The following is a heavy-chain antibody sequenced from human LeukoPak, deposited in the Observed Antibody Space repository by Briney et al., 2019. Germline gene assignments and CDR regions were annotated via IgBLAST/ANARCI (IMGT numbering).Heavy chain of an antibody. CDR1: GGSISSSSYY. V-gene: IGHV4-39*07. Sequence: TPSETLSLTCTVSGGSISSSSYYWGWIRQPPGKGLEWIGSIYYSGSTYYNPSLKSRVTISVDTSKNQFSLKLSSVTAADTAVYYCAREDTYYYDSSGYYDYWGQGTLVTVSS. J-gene: IGHJ4*02. D-gene: IGHD3-22*01. CDR3: AREDTYYYDSSGYYDY. CDR2: IYYSGST.